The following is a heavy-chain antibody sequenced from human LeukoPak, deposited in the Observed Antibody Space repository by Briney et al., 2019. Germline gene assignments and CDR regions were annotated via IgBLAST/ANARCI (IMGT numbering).Heavy chain of an antibody. CDR3: AKLPRVAGVDY. CDR2: ISGSGGST. D-gene: IGHD6-19*01. V-gene: IGHV3-23*01. Sequence: GGSLRLSCAASGFTVSSNYMGWVRQAPGKGLKWVSAISGSGGSTYYADSVKGRFTISRDNSKNTLYLQMNSLRAEDTAVYYCAKLPRVAGVDYWGQGTLVTVSS. CDR1: GFTVSSNY. J-gene: IGHJ4*02.